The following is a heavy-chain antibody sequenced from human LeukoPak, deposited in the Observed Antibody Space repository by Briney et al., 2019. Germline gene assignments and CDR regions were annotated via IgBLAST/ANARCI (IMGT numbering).Heavy chain of an antibody. D-gene: IGHD6-13*01. V-gene: IGHV3-23*01. Sequence: GGSLRLSCAASGFTFSNYAMSWVRQAPGKGLEWISAISGNGVITYYADSVKGRFTISRDNSKNTLYLQMNSLRAEDTAVYYCAKVDPGIAAAGLLRYWGQGTLVTVSS. CDR2: ISGNGVIT. J-gene: IGHJ4*02. CDR3: AKVDPGIAAAGLLRY. CDR1: GFTFSNYA.